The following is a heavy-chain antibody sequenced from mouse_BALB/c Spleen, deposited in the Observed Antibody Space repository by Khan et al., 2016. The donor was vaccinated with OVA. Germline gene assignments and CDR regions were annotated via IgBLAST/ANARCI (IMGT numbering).Heavy chain of an antibody. CDR2: IRNKANGYTT. Sequence: EVALVESGGGLVQPGGSLRLSCATSGFTFTDYYMSWVRQPPGKALEWLGFIRNKANGYTTEYSASVKGRFTISRDNSQSILYIQMNTLRAEDSATYYWAREIPDGYYWDFDVWGAGTTGTVAS. CDR3: AREIPDGYYWDFDV. J-gene: IGHJ1*01. V-gene: IGHV7-3*02. CDR1: GFTFTDYY. D-gene: IGHD2-3*01.